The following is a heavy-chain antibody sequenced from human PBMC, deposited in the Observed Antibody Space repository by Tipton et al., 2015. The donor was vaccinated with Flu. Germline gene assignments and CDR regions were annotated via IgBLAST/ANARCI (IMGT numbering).Heavy chain of an antibody. V-gene: IGHV3-23*01. CDR2: ISGSGGST. D-gene: IGHD5-18*01. J-gene: IGHJ6*02. Sequence: SLRLSCAASGFTFSSYAMSWVRQAPGKGLEWVSAISGSGGSTYYADSVKGRFTISRDNSKNTLYLQMNSLRAEDTAVYYCAASRGYSYGGYYYYGMDVWGQGTTVTVSS. CDR3: AASRGYSYGGYYYYGMDV. CDR1: GFTFSSYA.